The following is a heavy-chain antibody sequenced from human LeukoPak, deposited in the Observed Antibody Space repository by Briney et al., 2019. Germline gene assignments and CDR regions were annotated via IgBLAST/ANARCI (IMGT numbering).Heavy chain of an antibody. D-gene: IGHD3-22*01. CDR3: ARGRQDVTMIVVVMTAVSYYLDV. J-gene: IGHJ6*03. Sequence: PSETLSLTCAVYGGSFSGYYWTWIRQTPEKGLEWIGEMNPRGSTSYNPSLKSRVTISVDTSKNQFSLKLSSVTAADMAVYYCARGRQDVTMIVVVMTAVSYYLDVWGKGTTVTVS. CDR2: MNPRGST. V-gene: IGHV4-34*01. CDR1: GGSFSGYY.